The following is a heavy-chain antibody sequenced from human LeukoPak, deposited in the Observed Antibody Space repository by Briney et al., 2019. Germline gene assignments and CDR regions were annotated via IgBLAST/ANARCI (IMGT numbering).Heavy chain of an antibody. J-gene: IGHJ3*02. D-gene: IGHD4-23*01. Sequence: SETLSLTCTVSGDSISSSSYYWGWIRQPPGKELEWIGSIYYSGSTYYNPSLNSRVTISVDTSKDQFSLKLSSVTAADTAVYYCARDYLGGNPDAFDIWGQGTMVTVSS. CDR1: GDSISSSSYY. CDR3: ARDYLGGNPDAFDI. V-gene: IGHV4-39*07. CDR2: IYYSGST.